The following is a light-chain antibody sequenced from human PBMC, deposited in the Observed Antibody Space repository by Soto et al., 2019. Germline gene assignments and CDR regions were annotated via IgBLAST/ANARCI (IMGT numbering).Light chain of an antibody. CDR3: SSYTSSSTEV. Sequence: QSALTQPASVSGSPGQSITISCTGTSSDVGAYNYVSWYQQHPGKAPKLMIYEVSNRPSGVSNRFSGSKSGNTASLTISGLQAEDEAHYYCSSYTSSSTEVFGGGTKVTVL. CDR1: SSDVGAYNY. J-gene: IGLJ2*01. V-gene: IGLV2-14*01. CDR2: EVS.